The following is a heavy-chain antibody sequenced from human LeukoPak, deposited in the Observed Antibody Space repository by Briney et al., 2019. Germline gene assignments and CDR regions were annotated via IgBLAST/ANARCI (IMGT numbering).Heavy chain of an antibody. D-gene: IGHD2-21*02. CDR3: ARASCGGDCYAGGESAEYFQH. CDR2: IKQDGSEE. CDR1: GFTFSSYW. J-gene: IGHJ1*01. Sequence: GGSLRLSCAASGFTFSSYWMSWVRQAPGKGLEWVANIKQDGSEEYYVDSVKGRFTISRDNAKNSLYLQMNSLRAEDTAVYYCARASCGGDCYAGGESAEYFQHWGQGTLVTVSS. V-gene: IGHV3-7*01.